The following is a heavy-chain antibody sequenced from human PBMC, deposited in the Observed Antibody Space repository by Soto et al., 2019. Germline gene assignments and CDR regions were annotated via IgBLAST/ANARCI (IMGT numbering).Heavy chain of an antibody. CDR1: GDSMTKYY. D-gene: IGHD1-26*01. CDR2: VYTSGST. Sequence: QVQLQESGPGLVKPSETLSLTCTVSGDSMTKYYWSWIRQPAGKGLEWIGRVYTSGSTNYNPSLKSRVTMSIDTSKKHFSLTLKSVTAADTAVYYCARTVGAAYYFDFCGQGALVTVSS. J-gene: IGHJ4*02. CDR3: ARTVGAAYYFDF. V-gene: IGHV4-4*07.